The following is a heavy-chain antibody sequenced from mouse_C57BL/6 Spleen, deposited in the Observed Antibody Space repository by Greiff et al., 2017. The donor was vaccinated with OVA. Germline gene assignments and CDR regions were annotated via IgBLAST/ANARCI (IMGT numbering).Heavy chain of an antibody. V-gene: IGHV1-55*01. J-gene: IGHJ2*01. CDR1: RYTFTSYW. CDR3: ARWDFITTVVARGGGY. D-gene: IGHD1-1*01. CDR2: IYPGSGST. Sequence: QVQLQQPGAELVKPGASVKMSCKASRYTFTSYWITWVKQRPGQGLEWIGDIYPGSGSTNYNEKFKSKATQTVDTSSSTAYMQLRSLTSEDSAVYYCARWDFITTVVARGGGYWGQGTTLTVSS.